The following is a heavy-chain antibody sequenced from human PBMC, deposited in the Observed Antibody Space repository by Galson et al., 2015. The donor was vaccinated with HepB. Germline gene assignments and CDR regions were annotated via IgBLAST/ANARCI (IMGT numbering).Heavy chain of an antibody. J-gene: IGHJ6*02. CDR3: ARAEGSNGYYYYGMDV. CDR2: TYYRSKWYN. Sequence: CAISGDSVSSNSAAWNWIRQSPSRGLEWLGRTYYRSKWYNDYAVSVKSRITINPDTSKNQFSLQLNSVTPEDTAMYYCARAEGSNGYYYYGMDVWGQGTTVTVSS. D-gene: IGHD4/OR15-4a*01. V-gene: IGHV6-1*01. CDR1: GDSVSSNSAA.